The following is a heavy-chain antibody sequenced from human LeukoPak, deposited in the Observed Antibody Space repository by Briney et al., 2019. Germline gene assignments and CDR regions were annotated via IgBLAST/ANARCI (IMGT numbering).Heavy chain of an antibody. CDR1: GFTFSSYG. V-gene: IGHV3-33*01. D-gene: IGHD3-10*01. CDR2: IWNDGSNK. J-gene: IGHJ6*02. Sequence: GGSLRLSCAASGFTFSSYGMHWVRQAPGKGLEWVAVIWNDGSNKYYADSVKGRLTISRDTSKNTLFLQMNSLRAEDTAVYYCVRNYGSGIYGYGLEVWGQGTTVTVSS. CDR3: VRNYGSGIYGYGLEV.